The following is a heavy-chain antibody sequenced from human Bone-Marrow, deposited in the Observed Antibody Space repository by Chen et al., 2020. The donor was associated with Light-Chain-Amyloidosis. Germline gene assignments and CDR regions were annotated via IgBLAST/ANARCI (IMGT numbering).Heavy chain of an antibody. CDR2: IFYSGST. CDR3: ARADASYYYYGMDV. Sequence: QVQLQESGPGLVRPSQTLSLTCTVSGVSISSAGYYWSWIRQHPGKGPEWIGHIFYSGSTYANPSLKSRVAISVDTSKNQFSLKVSSVTAADTAVYYCARADASYYYYGMDVWGQGTTVTVSS. V-gene: IGHV4-31*03. CDR1: GVSISSAGYY. J-gene: IGHJ6*02.